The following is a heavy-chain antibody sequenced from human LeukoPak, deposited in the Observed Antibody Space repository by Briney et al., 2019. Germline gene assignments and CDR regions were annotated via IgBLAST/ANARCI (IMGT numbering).Heavy chain of an antibody. CDR3: ARRSGYYTYYFDY. V-gene: IGHV4-39*07. CDR1: SGSISSSGYY. Sequence: SETLSLTCTVSSGSISSSGYYWGWVRQPPGKGLEWFGSIHYTGSTYYNPSLKSRVTISVDTSKNQFSLKLSSVTVADTAVYYCARRSGYYTYYFDYWGQGTLVTVSS. D-gene: IGHD3-3*01. J-gene: IGHJ4*02. CDR2: IHYTGST.